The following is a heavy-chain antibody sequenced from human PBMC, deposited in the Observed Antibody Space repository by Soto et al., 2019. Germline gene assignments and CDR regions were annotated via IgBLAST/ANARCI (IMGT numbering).Heavy chain of an antibody. D-gene: IGHD5-12*01. V-gene: IGHV1-69*13. CDR1: GGTFSSYA. Sequence: SVKVSCKASGGTFSSYAISWVRQAPGQGLEWMGGIIPIFGTANYAQKFQGRVTITADESTSTAYMELSSLRSEDTAVYYCARSSGYDSYYYYRMDVWGQGTTVTVSS. J-gene: IGHJ6*02. CDR3: ARSSGYDSYYYYRMDV. CDR2: IIPIFGTA.